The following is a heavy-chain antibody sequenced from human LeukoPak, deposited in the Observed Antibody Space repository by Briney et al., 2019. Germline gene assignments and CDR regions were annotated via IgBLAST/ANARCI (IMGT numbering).Heavy chain of an antibody. J-gene: IGHJ4*02. CDR3: AKDMKGYTYGFADF. D-gene: IGHD5-18*01. Sequence: GSLRLSCAASGFTFSSYAMHWVRQAPGKGLEWVAVISYDGSNKDYADSVKGRFTISRDNSKNTLYLQMNSLRPEDTAVYFCAKDMKGYTYGFADFWGQGTQVTVSS. V-gene: IGHV3-30-3*01. CDR1: GFTFSSYA. CDR2: ISYDGSNK.